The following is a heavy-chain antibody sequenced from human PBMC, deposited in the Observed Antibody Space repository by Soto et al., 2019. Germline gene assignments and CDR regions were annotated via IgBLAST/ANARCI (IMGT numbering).Heavy chain of an antibody. V-gene: IGHV4-59*01. CDR2: IYYSGST. CDR1: GGSISSYY. CDR3: ARATGNYYGSGSYPYDY. Sequence: QVQLQESGPGLVKPSETLSLTCTVSGGSISSYYWSWIRQPPGKGLEWIGYIYYSGSTNYNPSLKSRVTISVDTSKNQFSLKLSSVTAADTAVYYCARATGNYYGSGSYPYDYWGQGTLVTVSS. J-gene: IGHJ4*02. D-gene: IGHD3-10*01.